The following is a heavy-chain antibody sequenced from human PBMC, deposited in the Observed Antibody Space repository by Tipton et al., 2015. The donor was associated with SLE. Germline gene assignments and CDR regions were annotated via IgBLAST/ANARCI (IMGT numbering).Heavy chain of an antibody. V-gene: IGHV3-21*01. D-gene: IGHD3-22*01. CDR3: AREGMVVVIPYAFDI. J-gene: IGHJ3*02. Sequence: LSLTCTVSGGSISSYYWSCIRQPPGKGLEWVSSISSSSSYIYYADSVKGRFTISRDNAKNSLYLQMNSLRAEDTAVYYCAREGMVVVIPYAFDIWGQGTMVTVSS. CDR1: GGSISSYY. CDR2: ISSSSSYI.